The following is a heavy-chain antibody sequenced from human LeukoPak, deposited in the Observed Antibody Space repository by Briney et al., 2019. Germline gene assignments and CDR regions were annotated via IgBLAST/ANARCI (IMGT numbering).Heavy chain of an antibody. CDR1: GGSINTYY. CDR2: IYYSGTT. V-gene: IGHV4-59*01. J-gene: IGHJ4*02. D-gene: IGHD5-24*01. Sequence: SETLSLTCTVSGGSINTYYWNWIRQPPGKGLEWIGYIYYSGTTNYNPSLKSRVTISLDTSKNQFSLKLSSVTAADTAVYYCARGSGGWLQPHYWGPGTLVTVSS. CDR3: ARGSGGWLQPHY.